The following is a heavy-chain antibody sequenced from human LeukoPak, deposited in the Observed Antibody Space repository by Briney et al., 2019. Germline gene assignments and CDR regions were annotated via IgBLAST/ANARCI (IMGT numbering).Heavy chain of an antibody. V-gene: IGHV3-21*01. D-gene: IGHD4-17*01. CDR1: GGSISSGGYY. CDR2: ISSSSSYI. Sequence: PSETLSLTCTVSGGSISSGGYYWSWVRQAPGKGLEWVSSISSSSSYIYYADSVKGRFTISRDNAKNSLYLQMNSLRAEDTAVYYCARDLPSGDYGMDVWGQGTTVTVSS. J-gene: IGHJ6*02. CDR3: ARDLPSGDYGMDV.